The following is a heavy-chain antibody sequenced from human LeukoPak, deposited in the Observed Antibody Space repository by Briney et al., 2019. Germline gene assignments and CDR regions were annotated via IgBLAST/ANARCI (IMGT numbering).Heavy chain of an antibody. Sequence: GESLKISCKGSDYNFATYWIAWVRQMPGKGLEWMGIIYPGDSETRYSPSFQGQVTISANKSISTAYLQWSSLKASDTAMYYCAGAIVGAATAFDIWGQGTMVTVSS. CDR2: IYPGDSET. J-gene: IGHJ3*02. CDR3: AGAIVGAATAFDI. D-gene: IGHD1-26*01. V-gene: IGHV5-51*06. CDR1: DYNFATYW.